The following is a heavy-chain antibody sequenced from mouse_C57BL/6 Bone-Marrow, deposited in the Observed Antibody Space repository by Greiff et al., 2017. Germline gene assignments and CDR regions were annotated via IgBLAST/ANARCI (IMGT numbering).Heavy chain of an antibody. V-gene: IGHV1-81*01. D-gene: IGHD1-1*01. CDR3: ARYSYGSTPFAY. Sequence: VQLQQSGAELARPGASVKLSCKASGYTFTSYGISWVKQRTGQGLEWIGEIYPRSGNTYYNEKFKGKATLTADKSSSTAYMELRSLTSEDSAVYFCARYSYGSTPFAYWGQGTLVTVSA. J-gene: IGHJ3*01. CDR1: GYTFTSYG. CDR2: IYPRSGNT.